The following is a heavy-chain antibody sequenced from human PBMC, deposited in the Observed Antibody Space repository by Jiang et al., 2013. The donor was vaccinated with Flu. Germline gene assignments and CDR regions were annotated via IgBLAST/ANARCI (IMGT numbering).Heavy chain of an antibody. CDR1: SSNY. V-gene: IGHV3-66*01. J-gene: IGHJ3*02. CDR2: IYSGGSP. CDR3: AGSAFLRSGYYSDAFDI. D-gene: IGHD3-22*01. Sequence: SSNYMTWVARLQGRGVEWVVSIYSGGSPYYADSVKGRFTISRDNSKNILYLQMNSLRAEDTAVYYCAGSAFLRSGYYSDAFDIWGQGTLVTVSS.